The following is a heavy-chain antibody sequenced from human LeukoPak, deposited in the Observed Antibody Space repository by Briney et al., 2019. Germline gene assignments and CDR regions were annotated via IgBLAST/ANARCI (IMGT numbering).Heavy chain of an antibody. J-gene: IGHJ4*02. CDR3: AKVTSRPSTYYYDSSGYYYAPFDY. Sequence: PGGSLRLSCAASGFTFSSYAMSWVRQAPGKGLEWVSAISGSGGSTYYADSVKGRFTISRDNSKNTLYLQMNSLRAEDTAVYYCAKVTSRPSTYYYDSSGYYYAPFDYWGQGTLVTVSS. D-gene: IGHD3-22*01. CDR1: GFTFSSYA. V-gene: IGHV3-23*01. CDR2: ISGSGGST.